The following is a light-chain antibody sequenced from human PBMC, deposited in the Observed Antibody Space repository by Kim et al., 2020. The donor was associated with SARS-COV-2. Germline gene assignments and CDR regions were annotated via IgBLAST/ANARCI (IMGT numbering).Light chain of an antibody. Sequence: QSASMSGSLGQSITISCTGTTENVGSYTLVSWYQHRPGQAPKLLIYEVNKRPSGISNRFSGSKSDNTASLTISGLQGDDEGDYYCSSYASSSPWVVFGGGTQLTVL. V-gene: IGLV2-23*02. CDR3: SSYASSSPWVV. J-gene: IGLJ2*01. CDR1: TENVGSYTL. CDR2: EVN.